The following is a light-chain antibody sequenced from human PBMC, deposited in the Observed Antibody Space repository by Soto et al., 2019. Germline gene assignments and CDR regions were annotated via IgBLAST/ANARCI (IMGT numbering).Light chain of an antibody. V-gene: IGKV1-39*01. J-gene: IGKJ1*01. CDR2: ASA. CDR1: HSISTF. CDR3: QQSYSTPPT. Sequence: DIQMTQSPSSLSASVGDRVTITCRASHSISTFLNWYQQKPGKAPKFLIYASASLPSGVPSRFSGSGSGTDFTLTISSLQPEDFATYYCQQSYSTPPTFGQGTKVEIK.